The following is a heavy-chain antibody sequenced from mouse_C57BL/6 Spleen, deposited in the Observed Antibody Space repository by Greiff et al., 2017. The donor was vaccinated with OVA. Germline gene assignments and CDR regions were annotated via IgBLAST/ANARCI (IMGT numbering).Heavy chain of an antibody. CDR3: TRDNDYDGTYYFDY. V-gene: IGHV5-9-1*02. CDR2: ISSGGDYI. D-gene: IGHD2-4*01. CDR1: GFTFSSYA. Sequence: EVQLVESGEGLVKPGGSLKLSCAASGFTFSSYAMSWVRQTPEKRLEWVAYISSGGDYIYYADTVKGRFTISRDNARNTLYLQMSSLKSEDTAMYYCTRDNDYDGTYYFDYWGQGTTLTVSS. J-gene: IGHJ2*01.